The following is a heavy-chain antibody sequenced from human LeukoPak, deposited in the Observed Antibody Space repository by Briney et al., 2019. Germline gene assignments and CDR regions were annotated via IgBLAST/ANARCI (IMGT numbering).Heavy chain of an antibody. CDR1: GFTFDDYG. J-gene: IGHJ4*02. Sequence: PGGSLRLSCAASGFTFDDYGMSWVRQAPGKGLEWVSGINWNGGSTGYADSVKGRFTISRDNAKNSLYLQMNSLRAEDTALYYCARAGLYNWNYEGTAYFDYWGQGTLVTVSS. CDR2: INWNGGST. CDR3: ARAGLYNWNYEGTAYFDY. D-gene: IGHD1-7*01. V-gene: IGHV3-20*04.